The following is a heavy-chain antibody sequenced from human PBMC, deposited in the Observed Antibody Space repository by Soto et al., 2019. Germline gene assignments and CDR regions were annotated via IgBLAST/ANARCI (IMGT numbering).Heavy chain of an antibody. V-gene: IGHV4-31*03. CDR2: IYYSGST. CDR3: ARDXYYDIGWGRDYYYGMDV. CDR1: GGSIGGGGYY. Sequence: PSETLSLTCTVSGGSIGGGGYYWSWIRQHPGKGLEWIGYIYYSGSTYYNPSLKSRVTISVDTSKNQFSLKLSSVTAADTAVYYCARDXYYDIGWGRDYYYGMDVWGQGTTVTVSS. D-gene: IGHD3-9*01. J-gene: IGHJ6*02.